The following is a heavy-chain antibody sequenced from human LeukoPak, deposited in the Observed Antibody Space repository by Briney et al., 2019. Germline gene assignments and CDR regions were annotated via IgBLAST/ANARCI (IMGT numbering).Heavy chain of an antibody. CDR2: IYSGGST. CDR3: ARCLYAAWFDP. D-gene: IGHD5/OR15-5a*01. CDR1: GFTVSSNY. V-gene: IGHV3-53*01. Sequence: GGSLRLSCAASGFTVSSNYMSWVRQAPGKGLEWVSVIYSGGSTYYADSVKGRFTISRDNSKNTLYLQMNSLRAEDTAVYYCARCLYAAWFDPWGQGTLVTVSS. J-gene: IGHJ5*02.